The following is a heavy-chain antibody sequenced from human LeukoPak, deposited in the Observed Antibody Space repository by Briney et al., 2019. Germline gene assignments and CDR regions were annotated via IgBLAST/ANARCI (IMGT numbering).Heavy chain of an antibody. CDR3: ARDDSGSLNWFDP. CDR2: ISAYNGDR. J-gene: IGHJ5*02. Sequence: ASVKVSCKASGYTFTNYAFGWVRQAPGQGLEWMGWISAYNGDRNYAQNFQGRVIMTTDTSTSTAFMELRSLRSDDTAVYYCARDDSGSLNWFDPWGQGTLVTVSS. D-gene: IGHD1-26*01. CDR1: GYTFTNYA. V-gene: IGHV1-18*01.